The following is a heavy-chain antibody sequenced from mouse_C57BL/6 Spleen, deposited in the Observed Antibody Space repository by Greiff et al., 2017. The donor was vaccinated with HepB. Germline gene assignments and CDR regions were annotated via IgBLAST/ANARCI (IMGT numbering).Heavy chain of an antibody. V-gene: IGHV1-54*01. CDR3: ARCITTVVAHFDY. J-gene: IGHJ2*01. Sequence: QVQLKESGAELVRPGTSVKVSCKASGYAFTNYLIEWVKQRPGQGLEWIGVINPGSGGTNYNEKFKGKATLTADKSSSTAYMQLSSLTSEDSAVYFCARCITTVVAHFDYWGQGTTLTVSS. D-gene: IGHD1-1*01. CDR2: INPGSGGT. CDR1: GYAFTNYL.